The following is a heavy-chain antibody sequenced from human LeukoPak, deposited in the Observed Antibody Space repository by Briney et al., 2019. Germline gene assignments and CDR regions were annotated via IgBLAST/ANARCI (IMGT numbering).Heavy chain of an antibody. J-gene: IGHJ4*02. V-gene: IGHV4-39*07. CDR2: IYYSGST. CDR3: AREESPNYGSRGPFDY. CDR1: GGSISSSSYY. D-gene: IGHD3-10*01. Sequence: PSETPSLTCTVSGGSISSSSYYWGWIRQPPGKGLEWIGSIYYSGSTYYNPSLKSRVTISVDTSKNQFSLKLSSVTAADTAVYYCAREESPNYGSRGPFDYWGQGTLVTVSS.